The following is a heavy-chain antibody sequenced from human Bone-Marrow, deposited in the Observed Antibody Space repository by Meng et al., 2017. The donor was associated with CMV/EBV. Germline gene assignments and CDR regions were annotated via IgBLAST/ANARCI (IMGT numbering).Heavy chain of an antibody. CDR1: GFTFSSYG. CDR3: AKDSSSSNSLYGMDV. D-gene: IGHD6-6*01. V-gene: IGHV3-30*02. CDR2: IRYDGSNK. Sequence: GESLKISCAASGFTFSSYGMHWVRQAPGKGLEWVAFIRYDGSNKYYADSVKGRFTISRDNSKNTLYLQMNSLRAEDTAVYYCAKDSSSSNSLYGMDVWGQGTTVTVSS. J-gene: IGHJ6*02.